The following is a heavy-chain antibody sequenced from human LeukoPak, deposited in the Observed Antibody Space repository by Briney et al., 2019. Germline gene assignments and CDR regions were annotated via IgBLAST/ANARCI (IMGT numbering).Heavy chain of an antibody. V-gene: IGHV4-39*01. CDR3: ARHGTCSRARCDRFIDY. Sequence: PSETLSLTCNVSGGSVFSSSDYWAWIRQPPGMGLEWIGSVFYSGTTYYSPSLKSRVTISVDTSENQFFLKMNSVTAADTTVYYCARHGTCSRARCDRFIDYWGQGTLVTVSS. D-gene: IGHD2/OR15-2a*01. CDR1: GGSVFSSSDY. CDR2: VFYSGTT. J-gene: IGHJ4*02.